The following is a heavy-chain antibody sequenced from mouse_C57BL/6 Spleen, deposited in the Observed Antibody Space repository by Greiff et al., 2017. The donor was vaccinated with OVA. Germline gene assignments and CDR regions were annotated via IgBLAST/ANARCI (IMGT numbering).Heavy chain of an antibody. CDR3: ARHDYDEGAYFDV. D-gene: IGHD2-4*01. CDR1: GFTFSSYG. V-gene: IGHV5-6*02. CDR2: ISSGGSYT. Sequence: DVMLVESGGDLVKPGGSLKLSCAASGFTFSSYGMSWVRQTPDKRLEWVATISSGGSYTYYPDSVKGRFTISRDNAKNTLYLQMSSLKSEDTAMYYCARHDYDEGAYFDVWGTGTTVTVSS. J-gene: IGHJ1*03.